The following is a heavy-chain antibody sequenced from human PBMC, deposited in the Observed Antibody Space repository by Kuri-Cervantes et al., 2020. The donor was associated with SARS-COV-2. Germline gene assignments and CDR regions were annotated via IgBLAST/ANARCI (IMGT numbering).Heavy chain of an antibody. V-gene: IGHV3-48*01. D-gene: IGHD6-13*01. J-gene: IGHJ3*02. CDR1: GFTFSSYS. CDR3: ARCPSSSWYSDAFDI. Sequence: GESLKISCAASGFTFSSYSMNWVRQAPGKGLEWVSYISSSSSTIYYADSVKGRFTISRDNAKNSLYLQMNSLRAEDTAVYYCARCPSSSWYSDAFDIRDQGTMVTVSS. CDR2: ISSSSSTI.